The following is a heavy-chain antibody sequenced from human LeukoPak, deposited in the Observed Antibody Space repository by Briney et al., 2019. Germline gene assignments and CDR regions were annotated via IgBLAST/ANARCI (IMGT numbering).Heavy chain of an antibody. CDR2: IDEHGTTI. J-gene: IGHJ4*02. CDR3: ARDVGGAGSH. D-gene: IGHD3-10*01. CDR1: GFTFSRYW. V-gene: IGHV3-74*01. Sequence: QPGGSLRLSCAASGFTFSRYWMHGVRQAPGGGLVWVSRIDEHGTTINYADSVRDRFTISRDNAKNTLYLHMNSLRAEDTAMYYCARDVGGAGSHWGQGSLVTVSS.